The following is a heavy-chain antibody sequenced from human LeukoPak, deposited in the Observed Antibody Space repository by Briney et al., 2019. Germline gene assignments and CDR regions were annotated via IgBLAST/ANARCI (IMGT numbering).Heavy chain of an antibody. CDR3: ARAAGGDWFDP. CDR2: INHSGST. D-gene: IGHD3-10*01. CDR1: GGSFSGYY. Sequence: SETLSLTCAVYGGSFSGYYWSWIRQPPGKGLEWIGEINHSGSTNYNPSLKSRVTISVDTSKNQFSLKLSSVTAADTAVYYCARAAGGDWFDPWGQGTLVTVSS. J-gene: IGHJ5*02. V-gene: IGHV4-34*01.